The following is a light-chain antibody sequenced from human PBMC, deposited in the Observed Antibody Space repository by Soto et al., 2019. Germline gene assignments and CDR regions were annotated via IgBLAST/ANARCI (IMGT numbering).Light chain of an antibody. V-gene: IGKV2-28*01. CDR2: LGS. CDR1: QSLPYSNGYNY. J-gene: IGKJ2*01. CDR3: MQALQVPHT. Sequence: DIVMTQSPLSLPVTPGEPASISCRSSQSLPYSNGYNYLDWYVQKPGQSPQLLIYLGSNRASGVPDRFSGSASGTDFTLKISRVEAEDVGVYYCMQALQVPHTFGQGTKLEIK.